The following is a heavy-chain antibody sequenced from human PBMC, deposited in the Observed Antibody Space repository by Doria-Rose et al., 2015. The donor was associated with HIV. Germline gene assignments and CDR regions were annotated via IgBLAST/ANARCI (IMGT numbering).Heavy chain of an antibody. CDR1: GVSLSSPGMG. D-gene: IGHD6-13*01. V-gene: IGHV2-26*01. Sequence: QVTLKESGPVLVIPTETLTLTCTVSGVSLSSPGMGVSWIRQPPGKALEWLANTFSDDERSYKTSLKSRLTISRGTSKSQVVLTMTDMDPVDTATYYCARIKSSRWYHKYYFDFWGQGTLVIVSA. J-gene: IGHJ4*02. CDR2: TFSDDER. CDR3: ARIKSSRWYHKYYFDF.